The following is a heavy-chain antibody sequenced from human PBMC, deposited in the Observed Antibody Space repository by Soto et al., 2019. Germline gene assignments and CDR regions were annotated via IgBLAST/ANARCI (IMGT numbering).Heavy chain of an antibody. CDR2: IWYDGSNE. CDR1: EFTFSSYG. J-gene: IGHJ6*02. CDR3: ARDGAVGYGMDV. V-gene: IGHV3-33*01. Sequence: QVQLVESGGGVVQPGRSKRLSCAASEFTFSSYGMHWVRQAPGKGLEWVAVIWYDGSNEYYADSVKGRFTISRDNSKNTLYLQMNSLRAEDTAVYYCARDGAVGYGMDVWGQGTTVTVSS.